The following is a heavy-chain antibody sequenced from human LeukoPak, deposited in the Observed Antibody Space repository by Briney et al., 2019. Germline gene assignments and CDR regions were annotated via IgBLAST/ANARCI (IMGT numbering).Heavy chain of an antibody. CDR2: IYHSGST. CDR3: ARVQVAATISFDY. V-gene: IGHV4-38-2*01. Sequence: SETLSLTCAVSGYSISSGYYWGWIRQPPGKGLEWIGSIYHSGSTYYNPSLKSRVTISVDTSKNQFSLKLSSVTAADTAVYYCARVQVAATISFDYWGQGTLVTVSS. D-gene: IGHD5-12*01. J-gene: IGHJ4*02. CDR1: GYSISSGYY.